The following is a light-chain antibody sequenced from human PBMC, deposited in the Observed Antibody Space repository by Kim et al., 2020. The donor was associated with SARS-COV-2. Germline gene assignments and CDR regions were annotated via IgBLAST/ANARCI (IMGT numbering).Light chain of an antibody. Sequence: PPGERATLSCRARQSVSSSYLAWDQQKPGQAPRLLIYGASSRATGIPDRFSGSGSGTDFTLTISRLEPEDFAVYYCQQYGSSPFTFGPGTKVDIK. CDR3: QQYGSSPFT. V-gene: IGKV3-20*01. CDR2: GAS. CDR1: QSVSSSY. J-gene: IGKJ3*01.